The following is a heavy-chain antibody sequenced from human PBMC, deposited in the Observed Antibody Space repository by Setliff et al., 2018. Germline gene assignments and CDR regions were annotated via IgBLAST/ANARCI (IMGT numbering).Heavy chain of an antibody. CDR2: IYNSGYT. V-gene: IGHV4-39*01. J-gene: IGHJ4*02. D-gene: IGHD6-19*01. CDR1: GGPFTNTNNY. CDR3: ARGVSSVSWTPRY. Sequence: SETLSLTCSVSGGPFTNTNNYWGWIRQPPGKGLEWIGGIYNSGYTHYKPSLKSRATISVDMSKNQFSLKLSSVIAADTAVYYCARGVSSVSWTPRYWGRGILVTVSS.